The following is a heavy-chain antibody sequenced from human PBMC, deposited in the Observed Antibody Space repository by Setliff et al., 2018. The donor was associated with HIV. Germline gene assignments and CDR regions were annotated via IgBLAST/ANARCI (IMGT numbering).Heavy chain of an antibody. D-gene: IGHD3-22*01. J-gene: IGHJ6*03. CDR3: ARARRDSYDRGRRNHYYIDV. Sequence: ASVKVSCKASGYTFSSYDINWVRQATGQGLEWMGWMNPNSGNTGYTQKFQGRVTMTRDTSISTAYMELNNLKFEDTAVYYCARARRDSYDRGRRNHYYIDVWGKGTTVTVSS. V-gene: IGHV1-8*02. CDR1: GYTFSSYD. CDR2: MNPNSGNT.